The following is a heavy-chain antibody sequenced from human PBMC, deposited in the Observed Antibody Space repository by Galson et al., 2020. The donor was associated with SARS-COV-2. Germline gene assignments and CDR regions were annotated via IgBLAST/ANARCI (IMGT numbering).Heavy chain of an antibody. J-gene: IGHJ6*02. V-gene: IGHV1-24*01. Sequence: ASVKVSCKVSGYTLTELSMHWVRQASGKGLEWMGGFDPEDGETIYAQKFQGRVTMTEDTSTDTAYMELSSLRSEDTAVYYCATGVPTYYDFWSGYYSYYYGMDVWGQGTTVTVSS. CDR2: FDPEDGET. D-gene: IGHD3-3*01. CDR1: GYTLTELS. CDR3: ATGVPTYYDFWSGYYSYYYGMDV.